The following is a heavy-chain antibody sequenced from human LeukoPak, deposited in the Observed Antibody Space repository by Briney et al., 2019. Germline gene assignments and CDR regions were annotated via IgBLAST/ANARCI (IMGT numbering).Heavy chain of an antibody. Sequence: PGGSLRRACAASGFTFSTYALSWVRQIPGKGLEWVSAISGSDDGTYYADSVKGRFTISRDNSRNTLYLQMNTLRAEDTAVYFCAKSPVSSCRGSFCYPFDYWGQGNLVTVSS. CDR1: GFTFSTYA. V-gene: IGHV3-23*01. D-gene: IGHD2-15*01. CDR2: ISGSDDGT. J-gene: IGHJ4*02. CDR3: AKSPVSSCRGSFCYPFDY.